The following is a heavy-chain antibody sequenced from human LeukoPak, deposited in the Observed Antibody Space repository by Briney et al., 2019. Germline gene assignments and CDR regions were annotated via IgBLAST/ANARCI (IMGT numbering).Heavy chain of an antibody. J-gene: IGHJ5*02. D-gene: IGHD3-22*01. CDR3: ARDYSDSSGSSWFDP. CDR2: ISGSGGST. CDR1: GFTFSSYG. V-gene: IGHV3-23*01. Sequence: GGSLRLSCAASGFTFSSYGMSWVRQAPGKGLEWVSAISGSGGSTYYADSVKGRFTISRDNAKNSLYLQMNSLRAKDTALYYCARDYSDSSGSSWFDPWGQGTLVTVSS.